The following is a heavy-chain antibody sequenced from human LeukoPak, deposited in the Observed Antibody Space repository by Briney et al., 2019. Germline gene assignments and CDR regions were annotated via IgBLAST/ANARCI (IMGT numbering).Heavy chain of an antibody. CDR1: GFTFTSSA. V-gene: IGHV1-58*02. J-gene: IGHJ6*03. Sequence: SVKVSCKASGFTFTSSAMQWVRQARGQRLEWIGWIVVGSGNTNYAQKFQGRVTITRNTSISTAYMELSSLRSEDTAVYYCARGLGGPYSSSWYSLYWYYYYYMDVWGKGTTVTVSS. CDR2: IVVGSGNT. CDR3: ARGLGGPYSSSWYSLYWYYYYYMDV. D-gene: IGHD6-13*01.